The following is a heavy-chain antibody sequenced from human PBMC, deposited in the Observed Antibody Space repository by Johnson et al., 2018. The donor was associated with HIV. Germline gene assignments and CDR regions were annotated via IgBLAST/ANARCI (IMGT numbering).Heavy chain of an antibody. CDR2: ISWNSGSL. D-gene: IGHD3-22*01. CDR1: GFTFDDYA. CDR3: AKDVEYYDANDAFDI. Sequence: VQLVESGGGLVQPGRSLRLSCAASGFTFDDYAMHWVRQTPGKGLEWVSGISWNSGSLGYADSVKGRFTISRDNAKNSLYLQMNSLRAEDTALYYCAKDVEYYDANDAFDIWGQGTMVTVSS. V-gene: IGHV3-9*01. J-gene: IGHJ3*02.